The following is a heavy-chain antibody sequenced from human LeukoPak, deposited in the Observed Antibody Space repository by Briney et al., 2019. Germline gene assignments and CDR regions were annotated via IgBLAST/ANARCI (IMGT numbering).Heavy chain of an antibody. V-gene: IGHV4-59*02. D-gene: IGHD3-10*01. Sequence: SETLSLTCTVSGASVSFYYWNWIRQPPGKGLEWIGYIYYTGNTNYNPSLKSRVTMSVDTSKNQFSLKLSSVTAADTAVYYCARDPSSFGGRFDPWGQGTLVAVSS. CDR3: ARDPSSFGGRFDP. J-gene: IGHJ5*02. CDR1: GASVSFYY. CDR2: IYYTGNT.